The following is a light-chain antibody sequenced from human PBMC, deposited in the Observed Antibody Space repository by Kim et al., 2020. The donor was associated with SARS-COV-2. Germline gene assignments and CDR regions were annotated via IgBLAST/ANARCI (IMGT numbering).Light chain of an antibody. CDR3: QQYILRPPST. Sequence: EIVMTQSPATLSLSPGERATLSCRASQSVNKAVGWYQQRPGQAPRLLIFGASNRAPDVPIRFSGSGSGTEFILTISSLQSEDFAVYYCQQYILRPPSTFGQGTRLEIK. J-gene: IGKJ5*01. CDR1: QSVNKA. V-gene: IGKV3-15*01. CDR2: GAS.